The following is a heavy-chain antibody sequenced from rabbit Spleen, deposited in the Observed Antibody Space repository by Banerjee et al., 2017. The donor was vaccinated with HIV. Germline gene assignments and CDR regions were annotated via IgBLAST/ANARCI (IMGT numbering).Heavy chain of an antibody. CDR1: GFDFSSYG. J-gene: IGHJ4*01. V-gene: IGHV1S47*01. CDR2: IDPVFGST. Sequence: QEQLVESGGGLVQPGGSLKLSCKASGFDFSSYGVSWVRQAPGKGLEWIGYIDPVFGSTYYASWVNGRFTVSSHNGQNTLYLQLSSLTAADTATYFCVRGASSSGYYSLWGPGTLVTVS. D-gene: IGHD1-1*01. CDR3: VRGASSSGYYSL.